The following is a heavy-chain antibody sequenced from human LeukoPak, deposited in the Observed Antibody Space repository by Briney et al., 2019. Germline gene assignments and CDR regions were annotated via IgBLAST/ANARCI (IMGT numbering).Heavy chain of an antibody. V-gene: IGHV3-7*01. CDR3: ARDGTYYDFWSGYHTAEYFQH. Sequence: PGGSLRLSCVASGFTFNSYWMNWVRQAPGKGLEWVANIKQDGSEKYYVDSVKGRFTISRDNAKNSLYLQMNSLRAEDTAVYYCARDGTYYDFWSGYHTAEYFQHWGQGTLVTVSS. CDR2: IKQDGSEK. CDR1: GFTFNSYW. J-gene: IGHJ1*01. D-gene: IGHD3-3*01.